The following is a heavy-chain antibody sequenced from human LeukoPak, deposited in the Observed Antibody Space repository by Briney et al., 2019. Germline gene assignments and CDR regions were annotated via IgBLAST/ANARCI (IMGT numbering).Heavy chain of an antibody. D-gene: IGHD6-13*01. CDR2: IRYDGSNK. CDR3: AKDRIAAAGVYYFDY. V-gene: IGHV3-30*02. J-gene: IGHJ4*02. CDR1: GFTFSSYG. Sequence: GGSLRLSCAASGFTFSSYGMHWVRQAPGKGLEWVAFIRYDGSNKYYADSVKGRFTISRDNSKNTLYLQMNSLRAEDTAVYYCAKDRIAAAGVYYFDYWGQGTLVTVSS.